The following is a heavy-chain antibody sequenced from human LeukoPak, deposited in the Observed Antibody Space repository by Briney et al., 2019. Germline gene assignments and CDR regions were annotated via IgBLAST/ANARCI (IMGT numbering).Heavy chain of an antibody. CDR3: ARSGSSWSPSFDY. D-gene: IGHD6-13*01. CDR1: GFTFSSYS. V-gene: IGHV3-48*04. J-gene: IGHJ4*02. Sequence: GGSLRLSCAASGFTFSSYSMNWVRQAPGKGLEWVSYISSSSSTIYYADSVKGRFTISRDNAKNSLYLQMNSLRAEDTAVYYCARSGSSWSPSFDYWGQGTLVTVSS. CDR2: ISSSSSTI.